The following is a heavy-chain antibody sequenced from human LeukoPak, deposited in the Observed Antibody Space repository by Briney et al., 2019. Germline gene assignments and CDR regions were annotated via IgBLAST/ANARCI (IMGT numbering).Heavy chain of an antibody. CDR1: GFTVSSNY. Sequence: GGSLRLSCAASGFTVSSNYMSWVRQAPGKGLEWVSVIYSGGSTYYADSVKGRFTISRDNSKNTLYLQMNSLRAEDAAVYYCARQSYYRGLLRDYYYYMDVWGKGTTVTVSS. V-gene: IGHV3-53*01. J-gene: IGHJ6*03. CDR3: ARQSYYRGLLRDYYYYMDV. D-gene: IGHD1-26*01. CDR2: IYSGGST.